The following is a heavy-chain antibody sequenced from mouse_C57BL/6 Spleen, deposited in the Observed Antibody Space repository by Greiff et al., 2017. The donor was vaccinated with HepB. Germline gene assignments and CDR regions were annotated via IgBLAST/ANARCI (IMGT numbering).Heavy chain of an antibody. CDR1: GYTFTSYW. Sequence: QVQLQQPGTELVKPGASVKLSCKASGYTFTSYWMHWVKQRTGQGLEWIGNINPSNGGTNYNEKFKSKTTLTVDKSSSTSYMQLSSLTSEDSAVYYCARRGDLRGDAMDYWGQGTSFTVSS. V-gene: IGHV1-53*01. CDR2: INPSNGGT. D-gene: IGHD5-1*01. CDR3: ARRGDLRGDAMDY. J-gene: IGHJ4*01.